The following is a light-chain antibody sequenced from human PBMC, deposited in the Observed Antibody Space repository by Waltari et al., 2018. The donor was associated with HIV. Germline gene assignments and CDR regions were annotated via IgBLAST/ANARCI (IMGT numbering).Light chain of an antibody. Sequence: QSVLTQPPSVSGTPGQRVTISCSGRSSNIGSNYVYWYQQLPGTAPKLLIYRNNQRPSGVPDRFSVSKSGTSVSLAISGLRSEDEADYHCGAWDDSLSGWVFGGGTKLTVL. CDR3: GAWDDSLSGWV. V-gene: IGLV1-47*01. CDR2: RNN. J-gene: IGLJ3*02. CDR1: SSNIGSNY.